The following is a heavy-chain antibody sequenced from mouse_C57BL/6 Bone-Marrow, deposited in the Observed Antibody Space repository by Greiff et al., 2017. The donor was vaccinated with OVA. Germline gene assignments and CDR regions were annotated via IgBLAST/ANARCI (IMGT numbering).Heavy chain of an antibody. CDR1: GYTFTDYN. CDR3: ARLDYYGSSSLFDY. Sequence: LVESGASVKIPCKASGYTFTDYNMDWVKQSHGKSLEWIGDINPNNGGTIYNQKFKGKATLTVDKSSSTAYMELRSLTSEDTAVYYCARLDYYGSSSLFDYWGQGTTLTVSS. D-gene: IGHD1-1*01. J-gene: IGHJ2*01. CDR2: INPNNGGT. V-gene: IGHV1-18*01.